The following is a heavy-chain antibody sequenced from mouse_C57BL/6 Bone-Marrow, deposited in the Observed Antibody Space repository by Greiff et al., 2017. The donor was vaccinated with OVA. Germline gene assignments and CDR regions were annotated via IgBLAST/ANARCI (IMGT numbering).Heavy chain of an antibody. D-gene: IGHD1-1*01. CDR3: ARSPLYYYGSSSYYYAMDY. Sequence: VKLVESGPGLVQPSQSLSITCTVSGFSLTSYGVHWVRQSPGKGLEWLGVIWSGGSTDYNAAFISRLSISKDNSKSQVFFKMNSLQADDTAIYYCARSPLYYYGSSSYYYAMDYWGQGTSVTVSS. CDR2: IWSGGST. J-gene: IGHJ4*01. V-gene: IGHV2-2*01. CDR1: GFSLTSYG.